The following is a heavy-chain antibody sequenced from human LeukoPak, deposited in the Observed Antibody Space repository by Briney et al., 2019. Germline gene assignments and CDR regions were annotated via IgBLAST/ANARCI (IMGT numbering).Heavy chain of an antibody. CDR2: IVVGSGNT. Sequence: ASVKVSCKASGFTFTSSAMQSVRQARGQRLEWIGWIVVGSGNTNYAQKFQERVTITRDMSTSTAYMELSSLRSEDTAVYYCAAEAVAGTLDYWGQGTLVTVSS. V-gene: IGHV1-58*02. D-gene: IGHD6-19*01. CDR1: GFTFTSSA. J-gene: IGHJ4*02. CDR3: AAEAVAGTLDY.